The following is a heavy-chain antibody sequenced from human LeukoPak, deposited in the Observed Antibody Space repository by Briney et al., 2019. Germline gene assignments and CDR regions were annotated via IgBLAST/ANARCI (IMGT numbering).Heavy chain of an antibody. CDR1: GGSISSYY. V-gene: IGHV4-59*08. CDR3: ARGDFWSGYYTGGLDY. J-gene: IGHJ4*02. Sequence: SETLSLTCTVSGGSISSYYWSWIRQPPGKGLEWIGYIYYSGSTNYNPSLKSRVTISVDTSKNQFSLRLSSVTAADTAVYYCARGDFWSGYYTGGLDYWGQGTLVTVSS. D-gene: IGHD3-3*01. CDR2: IYYSGST.